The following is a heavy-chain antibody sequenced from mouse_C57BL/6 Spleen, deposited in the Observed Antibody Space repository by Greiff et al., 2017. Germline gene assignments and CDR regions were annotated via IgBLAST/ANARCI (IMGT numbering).Heavy chain of an antibody. CDR2: ISSGGDYI. V-gene: IGHV5-9-1*02. CDR1: GFPFSSYA. J-gene: IGHJ3*01. Sequence: EVHLVESGEGLVKPGGSLKLSCAASGFPFSSYAMSWVRQTPEKRLEWVAYISSGGDYIYYADTVKGRFTISRDNARNTLYLQMSSLKSEDTAMYYCTRGGGPLPWFAYWGQGTLVTVSA. CDR3: TRGGGPLPWFAY.